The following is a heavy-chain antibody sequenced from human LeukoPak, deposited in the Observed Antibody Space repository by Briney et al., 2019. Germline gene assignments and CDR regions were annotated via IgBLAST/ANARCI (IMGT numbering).Heavy chain of an antibody. J-gene: IGHJ4*02. CDR2: IYYSGST. D-gene: IGHD3-10*01. CDR3: ARGLPFGHVDY. V-gene: IGHV4-59*01. CDR1: GGSISSYY. Sequence: SETLSLTCTVSGGSISSYYWSWIRQPPGKGLEWIGYIYYSGSTNYNPSLKSRVTISVDTSKNQFSLKLSSVTAADTAVYYCARGLPFGHVDYWDQATLVTVSS.